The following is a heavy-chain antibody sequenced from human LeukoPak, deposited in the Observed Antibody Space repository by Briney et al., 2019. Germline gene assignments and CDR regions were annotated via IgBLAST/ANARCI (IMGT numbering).Heavy chain of an antibody. Sequence: SVKVSCKASGYTITNNYMHWVRQAPGQGLEWMGGIIPIFGTANYAQKFQGRVTITADESTSTAYMELSSLRSEDTAVYYCASYYDSSGSFDYWGQGTLVTVSS. V-gene: IGHV1-69*13. CDR2: IIPIFGTA. D-gene: IGHD3-22*01. J-gene: IGHJ4*02. CDR3: ASYYDSSGSFDY. CDR1: GYTITNNY.